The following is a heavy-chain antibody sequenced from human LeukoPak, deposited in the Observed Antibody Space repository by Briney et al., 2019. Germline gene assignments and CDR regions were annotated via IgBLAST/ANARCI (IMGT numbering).Heavy chain of an antibody. Sequence: PGGXXRXXCAASGFTFSSYWMSWVRQAPGKGXEWVSSISSSSSYIYYADSVKGRFTISRDNAKNSLYLQMNSLRAEDTAVYYCAKVYSGSYHYYFDYWGQGTLVTVSS. D-gene: IGHD1-26*01. CDR2: ISSSSSYI. CDR3: AKVYSGSYHYYFDY. J-gene: IGHJ4*02. CDR1: GFTFSSYW. V-gene: IGHV3-21*01.